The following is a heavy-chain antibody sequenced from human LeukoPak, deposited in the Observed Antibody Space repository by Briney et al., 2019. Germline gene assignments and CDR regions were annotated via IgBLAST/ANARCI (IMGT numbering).Heavy chain of an antibody. CDR2: ISGSGGST. V-gene: IGHV3-23*01. Sequence: GGSLRLSCAASGFTFSSYAMSWVRQAPEKGLEWVSAISGSGGSTCYADSVKGRFTISRDNSKNTLYLQMNSLRVEDTAVYYCAKDGAVPYYFDCWGQGTLVTVSS. CDR1: GFTFSSYA. D-gene: IGHD2-2*01. J-gene: IGHJ4*02. CDR3: AKDGAVPYYFDC.